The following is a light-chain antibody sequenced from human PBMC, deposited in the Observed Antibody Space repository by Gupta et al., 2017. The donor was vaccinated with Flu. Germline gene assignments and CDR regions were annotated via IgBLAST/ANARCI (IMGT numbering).Light chain of an antibody. CDR2: DAS. V-gene: IGKV3-11*01. Sequence: RATLSCRASQGVSSYLAWYQQKPGQAPRLLIYDASNRATGIPARFSGSGSGTDFTLTISSLGPEDFAVYYCQQRSNWPPASTFGPGTKVDIK. CDR3: QQRSNWPPAST. CDR1: QGVSSY. J-gene: IGKJ3*01.